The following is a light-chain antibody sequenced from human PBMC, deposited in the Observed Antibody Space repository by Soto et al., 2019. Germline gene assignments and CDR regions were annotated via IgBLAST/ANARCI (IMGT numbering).Light chain of an antibody. J-gene: IGLJ3*02. Sequence: QSALAQPASVSGSPGQSITISCTGTSSDVGAYNYVSWYQQHPGKAPKFLIYDVTKRPSGVPDRFSGSKSGNTASLTISGLQAEDEADYYCCSYAGRDIYVLFGGGTKLTVL. CDR2: DVT. CDR1: SSDVGAYNY. CDR3: CSYAGRDIYVL. V-gene: IGLV2-11*01.